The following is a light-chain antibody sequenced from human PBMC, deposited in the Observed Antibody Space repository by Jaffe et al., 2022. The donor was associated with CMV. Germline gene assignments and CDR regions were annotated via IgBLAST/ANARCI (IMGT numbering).Light chain of an antibody. CDR3: QSYDSSLSGSGV. J-gene: IGLJ2*01. Sequence: QSVLTQPPSVSGAPGQRVTISCTGSSSNIGAGYDVHWYQQVPGTAPKLLIYGDRYRPSGVSDRFSGSKSGTSASLAITGLQTEDEADYYCQSYDSSLSGSGVFGGGTKLTVL. CDR1: SSNIGAGYD. CDR2: GDR. V-gene: IGLV1-40*01.